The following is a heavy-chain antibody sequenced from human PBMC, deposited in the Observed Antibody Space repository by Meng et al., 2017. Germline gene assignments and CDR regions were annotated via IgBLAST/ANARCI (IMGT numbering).Heavy chain of an antibody. J-gene: IGHJ4*02. V-gene: IGHV3-30*01. CDR3: ARDRVYYYGSGGYYYFDY. CDR2: ISYDGSNK. D-gene: IGHD3-10*01. CDR1: GFTFSSYA. Sequence: GESLKISCAASGFTFSSYAMHWVRQAPGKGLEWVAVISYDGSNKYYADSVKGRFTISRDNYKNTLYLQMNSLRAEDTAVYYCARDRVYYYGSGGYYYFDYWGQGTLVTVSS.